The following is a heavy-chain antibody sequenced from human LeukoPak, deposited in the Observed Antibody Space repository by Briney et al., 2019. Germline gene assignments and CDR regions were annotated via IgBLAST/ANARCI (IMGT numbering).Heavy chain of an antibody. J-gene: IGHJ4*02. D-gene: IGHD3-22*01. CDR1: GFTFSSYG. CDR3: AKTQGYYDC. Sequence: GGSLRISCAASGFTFSSYGINWVRQAPGKGLEWVSGIGVGGTTYYADSVKGRFTISRDTSKNTLYLQMNSLRAEDTAVYYCAKTQGYYDCWGQGTLVTVSS. CDR2: IGVGGTT. V-gene: IGHV3-23*01.